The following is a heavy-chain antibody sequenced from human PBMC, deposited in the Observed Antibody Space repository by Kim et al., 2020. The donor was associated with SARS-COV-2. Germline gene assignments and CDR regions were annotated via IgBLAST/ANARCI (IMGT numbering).Heavy chain of an antibody. CDR2: IYSGGST. CDR3: ARDLTTTTVTTHYYYYYGMDV. D-gene: IGHD4-17*01. Sequence: GGSLRLSCAASGFTVSSNYMSWVRQAPGKGLEWVSVIYSGGSTYYADSVKGRFTISRDNSKNTLYLQMNSLRAEDTAVYYCARDLTTTTVTTHYYYYYGMDVWGQGTTVTVSS. J-gene: IGHJ6*02. V-gene: IGHV3-53*01. CDR1: GFTVSSNY.